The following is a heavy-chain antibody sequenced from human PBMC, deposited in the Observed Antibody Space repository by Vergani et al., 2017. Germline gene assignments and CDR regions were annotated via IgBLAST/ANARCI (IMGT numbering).Heavy chain of an antibody. CDR1: GFTFSSYA. CDR3: AREVTFGGVNRFDY. CDR2: ISYDGSNK. V-gene: IGHV3-30*04. D-gene: IGHD3-16*01. Sequence: QVQLVESGGGVVQPGRSLRLSCAASGFTFSSYAMHWVRQAPGKGLEWVAVISYDGSNKYYADSVKGRFTISRDNYKNTLYLQMNSLRAEDTAVYYCAREVTFGGVNRFDYWGQGTLVTVSS. J-gene: IGHJ4*02.